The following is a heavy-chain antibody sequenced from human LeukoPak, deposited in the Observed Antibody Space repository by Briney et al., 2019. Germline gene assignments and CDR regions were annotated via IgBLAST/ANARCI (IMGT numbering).Heavy chain of an antibody. J-gene: IGHJ4*02. D-gene: IGHD6-6*01. CDR1: GFSVSNDY. CDR2: IHTDGTT. V-gene: IGHV3-53*01. Sequence: PGGSLRLSCAASGFSVSNDYMSWVRQAPGKGLEWVSVIHTDGTTYYADSVKGRFTISGDNYRNALILYMDRLGAEDTAIYYCARDRPWGGLNGFDYWGQGTLVTVSS. CDR3: ARDRPWGGLNGFDY.